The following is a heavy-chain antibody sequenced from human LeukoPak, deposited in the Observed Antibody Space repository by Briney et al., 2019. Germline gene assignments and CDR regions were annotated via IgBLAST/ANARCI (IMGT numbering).Heavy chain of an antibody. V-gene: IGHV1-69*13. CDR2: IIPIFGTA. CDR3: ARQGNQYSSGWYYFDY. D-gene: IGHD6-19*01. CDR1: GGTFSSYA. J-gene: IGHJ4*02. Sequence: SVKVSCKASGGTFSSYAISWVRQAPGQGLEWMGGIIPIFGTANYAQKFQGRVTITADESTSTAYMELSSLRSEDTAVYYCARQGNQYSSGWYYFDYWGQGTLVTVSS.